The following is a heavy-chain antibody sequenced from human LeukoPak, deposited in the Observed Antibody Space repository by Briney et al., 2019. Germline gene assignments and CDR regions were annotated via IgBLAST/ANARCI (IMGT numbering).Heavy chain of an antibody. CDR3: VRGARITGGAFDI. V-gene: IGHV4-30-4*08. CDR2: IYYSGST. J-gene: IGHJ3*02. Sequence: PSQTLSLTCTVSGGSIRSGDYYWSWIRQPPGKGLEWIGYIYYSGSTYYNPSLKRRVTILADTSRNQVSLNMNSVTAADTAVYFCVRGARITGGAFDIWGQGKMVTVSS. CDR1: GGSIRSGDYY. D-gene: IGHD2-8*02.